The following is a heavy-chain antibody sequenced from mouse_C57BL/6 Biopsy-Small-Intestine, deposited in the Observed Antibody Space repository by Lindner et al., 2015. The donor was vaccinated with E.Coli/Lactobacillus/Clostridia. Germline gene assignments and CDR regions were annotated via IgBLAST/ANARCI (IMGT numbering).Heavy chain of an antibody. CDR2: VTPNYGTT. J-gene: IGHJ2*01. CDR1: GYSFTDYN. CDR3: ARHGNYFDY. D-gene: IGHD2-1*01. V-gene: IGHV1-39*01. Sequence: VQLQESGPGLVKPGASVKISCKASGYSFTDYNMNWVRQSNDKSLEWIGVVTPNYGTTTYNQNFKGKATLTVDQSSSTAYMQLSSLTSEDSAVYYCARHGNYFDYWGQGTTLTVSS.